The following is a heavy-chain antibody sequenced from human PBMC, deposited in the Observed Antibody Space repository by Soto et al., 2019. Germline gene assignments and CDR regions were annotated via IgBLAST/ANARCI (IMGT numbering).Heavy chain of an antibody. CDR2: IIHSGST. V-gene: IGHV4-34*12. J-gene: IGHJ4*02. CDR1: GGSFSGYY. D-gene: IGHD2-15*01. CDR3: AGCGGGSCYSNFDY. Sequence: SETLSLTCAVYGGSFSGYYWSWIRQSPGMGLEWIGEIIHSGSTNYNPSLKSRVTMSVDTSKNQFSLNLNSVTAADTAVYYCAGCGGGSCYSNFDYWGQGTLVTVSS.